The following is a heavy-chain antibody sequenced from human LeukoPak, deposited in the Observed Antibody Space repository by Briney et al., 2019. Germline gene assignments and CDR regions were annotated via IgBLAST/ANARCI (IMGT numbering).Heavy chain of an antibody. CDR2: IYYSGST. Sequence: SETLSLTCTVSGGSISSYYWSWIRQPPGKGLEWIGYIYYSGSTNYNPSLKSRVTISVDTSKNQFSLKLSSVAAADTAVYYCARVGGNPADYYGMDVWGQGTTVTVSS. J-gene: IGHJ6*02. V-gene: IGHV4-59*01. D-gene: IGHD4-23*01. CDR3: ARVGGNPADYYGMDV. CDR1: GGSISSYY.